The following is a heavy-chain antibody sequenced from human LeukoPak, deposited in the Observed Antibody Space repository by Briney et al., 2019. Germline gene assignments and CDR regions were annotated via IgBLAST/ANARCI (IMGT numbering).Heavy chain of an antibody. CDR2: ISSSSSTI. J-gene: IGHJ4*02. V-gene: IGHV3-48*01. CDR3: ARDGRFDY. Sequence: GGSLRLSCAASGFTFSSYSMNWVRQAPGKGLEWVSYISSSSSTIYYADSVEGRFTISRDNAKNSLYLQMNSLRAEDTAVYYCARDGRFDYWGQGTLVTVSS. CDR1: GFTFSSYS.